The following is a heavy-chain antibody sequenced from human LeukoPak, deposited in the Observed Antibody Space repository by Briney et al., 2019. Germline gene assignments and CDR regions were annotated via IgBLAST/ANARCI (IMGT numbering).Heavy chain of an antibody. Sequence: SVKVSCKASGYTFTRLAVNWVRQATGQGLEWMGWINPNIKNTGKAQKFQGRVTLTTDTSTSTAYMELSSLDSEDTAVYYCARAIPFRYLLGGDYYERSSHGFDIWGEGTMITVSS. D-gene: IGHD2-21*02. CDR3: ARAIPFRYLLGGDYYERSSHGFDI. J-gene: IGHJ3*02. CDR1: GYTFTRLA. V-gene: IGHV1-8*01. CDR2: INPNIKNT.